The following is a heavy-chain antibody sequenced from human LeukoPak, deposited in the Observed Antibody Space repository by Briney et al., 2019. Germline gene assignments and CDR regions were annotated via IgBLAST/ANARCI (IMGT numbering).Heavy chain of an antibody. CDR1: GGSISCGGYY. CDR2: IYYSGST. J-gene: IGHJ6*02. Sequence: LSLTCTVSGGSISCGGYYWSWIRQHPGKGLEWIGYIYYSGSTYYNPSLKSRVTISVDTSKNQFSLKLSSVTAADTAVYYCARELGNNWNYLYYYGMDVWGQGTTVTVSS. V-gene: IGHV4-31*03. CDR3: ARELGNNWNYLYYYGMDV. D-gene: IGHD1-7*01.